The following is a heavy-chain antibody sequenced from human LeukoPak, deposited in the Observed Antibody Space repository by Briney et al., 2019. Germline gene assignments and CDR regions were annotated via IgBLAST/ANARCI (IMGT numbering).Heavy chain of an antibody. CDR3: ARVRGGEFDY. CDR1: GYTFTGSF. Sequence: ASVKVSCKASGYTFTGSFIHWVRQAPGQGLEWMGWINPNSGDTNYAQKFQGRVTMTRDTSISTAYMELSRLRSDDTAVYYCARVRGGEFDYWGQGTLVTVSS. CDR2: INPNSGDT. V-gene: IGHV1-2*02. D-gene: IGHD3-10*01. J-gene: IGHJ4*02.